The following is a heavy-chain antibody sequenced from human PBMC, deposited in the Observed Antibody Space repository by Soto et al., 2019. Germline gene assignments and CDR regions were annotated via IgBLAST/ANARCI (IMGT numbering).Heavy chain of an antibody. Sequence: QLQLQESGPGLVKPPETLSLTCTVSGGSISRGPYYWGWVRQPPGKGLEWIGTIPHSGRTYYNPSFKGLFTISADTPKNQSSLMLTSLPATDTAVYFGARIGSSVWYQGSYFHYWGQATRVPVSS. CDR2: IPHSGRT. V-gene: IGHV4-39*01. CDR1: GGSISRGPYY. D-gene: IGHD6-19*01. J-gene: IGHJ4*02. CDR3: ARIGSSVWYQGSYFHY.